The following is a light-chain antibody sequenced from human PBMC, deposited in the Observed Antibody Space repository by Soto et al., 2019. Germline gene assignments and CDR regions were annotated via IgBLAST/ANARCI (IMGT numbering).Light chain of an antibody. J-gene: IGLJ1*01. CDR3: CSYTSSVTYV. V-gene: IGLV2-14*01. CDR1: SSDIGAYNY. CDR2: DVT. Sequence: QSALTQPASVSGSPGQSITISCTGTSSDIGAYNYVSWYQQHPGKAPKLMIYDVTNRPSGVSIRFSGSKSGNTASLTISGLQAVDEADYYCCSYTSSVTYVFGTGTKLTVL.